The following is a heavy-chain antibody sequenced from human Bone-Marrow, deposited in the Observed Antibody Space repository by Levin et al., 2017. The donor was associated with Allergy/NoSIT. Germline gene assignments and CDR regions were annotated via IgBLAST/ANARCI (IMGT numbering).Heavy chain of an antibody. CDR1: GFTFSSYA. V-gene: IGHV3-23*01. CDR2: ISGSGGST. D-gene: IGHD4-17*01. J-gene: IGHJ4*02. Sequence: GESLKISCAASGFTFSSYAMSWVRQAPGKGLEWVSAISGSGGSTYYADSVKGRFTISRDNSKNTLYLQMNSLRAEDTAVYYCAKDAADYGDYSSGFDYWGQGTLVTVSS. CDR3: AKDAADYGDYSSGFDY.